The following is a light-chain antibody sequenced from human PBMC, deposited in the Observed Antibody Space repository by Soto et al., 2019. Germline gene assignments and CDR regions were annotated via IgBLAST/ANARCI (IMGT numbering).Light chain of an antibody. J-gene: IGLJ2*01. CDR2: EVT. V-gene: IGLV2-14*01. CDR1: SSDIGAHNF. CDR3: SSYTTSRTVV. Sequence: QSALTQPASVSGSPGQSITISCTGTSSDIGAHNFVSWYQHHPGKAPKVMIYEVTYRPSGVSFRFSGSKSGNTASLTISGLPAEGEGDSYCSSYTTSRTVVFGGGTKLTVL.